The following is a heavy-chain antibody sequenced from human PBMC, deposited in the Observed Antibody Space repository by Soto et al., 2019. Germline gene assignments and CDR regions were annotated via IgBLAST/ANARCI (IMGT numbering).Heavy chain of an antibody. CDR2: ISNDGRNK. CDR1: GFTLRNYG. Sequence: QVQLVESGGGVVQPGRSLRLSCAASGFTLRNYGMHWVRQAPGKGLEWVAVISNDGRNKYYADSVKGRFIISRDVSKNTLYLQKNSMRAEERAVYFWAKDYSTWCMDVWGQGTTVTVSS. CDR3: AKDYSTWCMDV. D-gene: IGHD6-13*01. V-gene: IGHV3-30*18. J-gene: IGHJ6*02.